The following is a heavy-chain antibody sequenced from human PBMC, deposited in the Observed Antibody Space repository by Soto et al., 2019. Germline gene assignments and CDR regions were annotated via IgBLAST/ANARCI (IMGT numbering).Heavy chain of an antibody. CDR2: INHSGST. J-gene: IGHJ4*02. V-gene: IGHV4-34*01. CDR1: GGSFSGYY. CDR3: ARGTVAHY. D-gene: IGHD4-17*01. Sequence: QVQLQQWGAGLLKPSETLSLTCAVYGGSFSGYYWSWIRQPPGKGLEWIGEINHSGSTNYNPSLKRRVTRAVDTSKNQFSLKLSSVAAADTAVYYCARGTVAHYWGQGTLVTVSS.